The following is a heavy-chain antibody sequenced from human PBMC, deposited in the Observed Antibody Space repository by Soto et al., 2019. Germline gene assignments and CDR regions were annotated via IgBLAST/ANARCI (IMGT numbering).Heavy chain of an antibody. V-gene: IGHV1-69*01. Sequence: QVQLVQSGAEVKKPGSSVKVSCKASGGTFSSYAISWVRQAPGQGLEGMGGIIPIFGTANYAQKFQGRVTLTADESTSQAYMELRSLRSEDTDVYYCARGGIVLFLEWLFDYWGQGTLVTVSS. D-gene: IGHD3-3*01. CDR2: IIPIFGTA. CDR1: GGTFSSYA. J-gene: IGHJ4*02. CDR3: ARGGIVLFLEWLFDY.